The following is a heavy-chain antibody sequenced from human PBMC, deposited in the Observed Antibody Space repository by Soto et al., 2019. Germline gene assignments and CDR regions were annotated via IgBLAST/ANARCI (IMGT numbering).Heavy chain of an antibody. V-gene: IGHV3-23*01. CDR1: GFTFSSYA. CDR3: AKDLESCSSTSCYPGGLGP. J-gene: IGHJ5*02. D-gene: IGHD2-2*01. CDR2: ISGSGGST. Sequence: GGSLRLSCAASGFTFSSYAMSWVRQAPGKGLEWVSAISGSGGSTYYADSVKGRFTISRDNSKNTLYLQMNSLRAEDTAVYYCAKDLESCSSTSCYPGGLGPWGQGTLVTVSS.